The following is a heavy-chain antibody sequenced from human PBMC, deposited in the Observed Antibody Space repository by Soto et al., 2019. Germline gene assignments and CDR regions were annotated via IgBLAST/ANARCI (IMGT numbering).Heavy chain of an antibody. CDR2: FDPEDGET. V-gene: IGHV1-24*01. Sequence: GSVQVSCKVSGYTLTELSMHWVRQAPGKGLEWMGGFDPEDGETIYAQKFQGRVTMTEDTSTDTAYMELSSLRSEDTAVYYCATLYYYDSSGWFDPWGQGTLVTVSS. CDR3: ATLYYYDSSGWFDP. D-gene: IGHD3-22*01. J-gene: IGHJ5*02. CDR1: GYTLTELS.